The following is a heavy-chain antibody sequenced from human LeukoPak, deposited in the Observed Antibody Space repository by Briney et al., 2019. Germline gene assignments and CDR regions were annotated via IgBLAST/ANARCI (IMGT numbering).Heavy chain of an antibody. CDR3: ACSSWYYFDY. V-gene: IGHV3-7*01. J-gene: IGHJ4*02. CDR2: IKSDGSEE. CDR1: GFIFSSYW. D-gene: IGHD2-2*01. Sequence: GGSLRLSCATSGFIFSSYWMCWVRQAPGKGLEWVANIKSDGSEEYYGDSVKGRFTISRDNAKNSLYLQMNSLRVEDTAVYYCACSSWYYFDYWGQGTLVTVSS.